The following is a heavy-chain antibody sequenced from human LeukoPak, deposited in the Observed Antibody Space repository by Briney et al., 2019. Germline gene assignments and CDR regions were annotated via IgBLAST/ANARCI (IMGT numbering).Heavy chain of an antibody. D-gene: IGHD2-2*01. CDR1: GFTFSSYA. V-gene: IGHV3-23*01. CDR3: AKERLGCCSSTSCAYFDY. J-gene: IGHJ4*02. Sequence: LSGGSLTLSCAPSGFTFSSYAMSWVRQAPGKGLEWVSAISGSGGSTYYADSVKGRFTISRDNSKNTLYLQMNSLRAEDTAVYYCAKERLGCCSSTSCAYFDYWGQGTLVTVSS. CDR2: ISGSGGST.